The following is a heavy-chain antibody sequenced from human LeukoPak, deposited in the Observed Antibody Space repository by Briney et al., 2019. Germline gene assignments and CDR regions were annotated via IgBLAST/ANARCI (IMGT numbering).Heavy chain of an antibody. J-gene: IGHJ4*02. V-gene: IGHV4-34*01. CDR1: GGSFSGYY. CDR2: INHSGST. CDR3: ARQRGSGSYYIVRYFDY. Sequence: SETLSLTCAVYGGSFSGYYWSWIRQPPGKGLEWIGEINHSGSTNYNPSLKSRVTISVDTSKNQFSLKLSSVTAADTAAYYCARQRGSGSYYIVRYFDYWGQGTLVTVSS. D-gene: IGHD3-10*01.